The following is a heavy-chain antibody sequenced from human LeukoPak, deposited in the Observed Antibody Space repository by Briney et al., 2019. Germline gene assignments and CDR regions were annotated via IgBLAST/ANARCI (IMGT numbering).Heavy chain of an antibody. V-gene: IGHV3-23*01. CDR3: AKDGGSYRYFDY. Sequence: GGSLRLSCAASGFTFSSYAMSWVRQAPGKGLELVSSISATGGSTYYADSVRGRFTISRDNSKNTLYLQMNSLRAADTAVYYCAKDGGSYRYFDYWGQGTLVTVSS. D-gene: IGHD1-26*01. J-gene: IGHJ4*02. CDR2: ISATGGST. CDR1: GFTFSSYA.